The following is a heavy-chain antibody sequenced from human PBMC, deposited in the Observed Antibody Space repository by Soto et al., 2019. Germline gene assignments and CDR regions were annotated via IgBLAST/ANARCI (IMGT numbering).Heavy chain of an antibody. J-gene: IGHJ6*03. CDR2: INPSGGST. V-gene: IGHV1-46*03. Sequence: GSSVKVSCKASGYTFTSYYMHWVRHAPGQGLEWMGIINPSGGSTSYAQKFQGRVTMTRDTSTSTVYMELSSLRSEDTAVYYCARDIVVVVAATTYYYYMDVWGKGTTVTVSS. CDR1: GYTFTSYY. D-gene: IGHD2-15*01. CDR3: ARDIVVVVAATTYYYYMDV.